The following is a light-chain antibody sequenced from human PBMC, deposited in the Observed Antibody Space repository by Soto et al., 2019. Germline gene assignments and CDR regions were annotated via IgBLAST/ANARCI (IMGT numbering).Light chain of an antibody. V-gene: IGKV1-5*03. CDR1: QSISSR. Sequence: ISQSPPTVSASLPDRFPIPCRASQSISSRLAWYQQKPGKAPKLLIYRASSLESGVPSRFSGSESGTEFTLTISSLQPDDFATYYCQQYNNYSWTFGQGTKVDIK. CDR3: QQYNNYSWT. CDR2: RAS. J-gene: IGKJ1*01.